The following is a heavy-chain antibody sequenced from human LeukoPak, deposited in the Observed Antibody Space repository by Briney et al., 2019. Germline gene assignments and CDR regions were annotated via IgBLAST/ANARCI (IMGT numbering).Heavy chain of an antibody. CDR3: ARVGRDDGDYPFFDY. CDR2: IKQAGSEK. J-gene: IGHJ4*02. Sequence: GGSLTLSCAASGFTFSDYYMSCVRQTPGKGLEWVANIKQAGSEKYYVDSVKGRFTISRDNAKNSLYLQMNTLRAEDTAVYYCARVGRDDGDYPFFDYWGQGTLVTVSS. D-gene: IGHD4-17*01. V-gene: IGHV3-7*05. CDR1: GFTFSDYY.